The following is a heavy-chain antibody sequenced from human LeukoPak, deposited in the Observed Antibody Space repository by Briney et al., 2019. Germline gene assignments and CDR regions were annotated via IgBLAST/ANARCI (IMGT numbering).Heavy chain of an antibody. D-gene: IGHD3-22*01. J-gene: IGHJ4*02. V-gene: IGHV1-69*13. Sequence: SVKVSCKASGGTFSSYAISWVRQAPGQGLEWMGGIIPIFGTANYAQKFQGGVTITADESTSTAYMELSSLRSEDTAVYYCARSVDSSGPFDYWGQGTLVTVSS. CDR3: ARSVDSSGPFDY. CDR1: GGTFSSYA. CDR2: IIPIFGTA.